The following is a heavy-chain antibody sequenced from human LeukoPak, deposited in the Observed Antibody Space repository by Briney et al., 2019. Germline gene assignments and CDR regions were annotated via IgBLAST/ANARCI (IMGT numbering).Heavy chain of an antibody. CDR3: ARDPVYYYDSSGYYTSDY. V-gene: IGHV4-59*12. D-gene: IGHD3-22*01. CDR2: IYYSGRT. Sequence: PSETLSLTCSVSGGSISSYYWSWIRQPPGKGLEWIGYIYYSGRTSYNPSLKSRVTISVDTSKNQFSLKLSSVTAADTAVYYCARDPVYYYDSSGYYTSDYWGQGTLVTVSS. CDR1: GGSISSYY. J-gene: IGHJ4*02.